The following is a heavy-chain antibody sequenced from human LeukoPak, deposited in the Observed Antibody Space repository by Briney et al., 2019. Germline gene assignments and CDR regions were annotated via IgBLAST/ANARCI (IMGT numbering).Heavy chain of an antibody. V-gene: IGHV3-30*03. J-gene: IGHJ6*02. Sequence: GGSLRLSCAASGFTFSSYGMHWVRQAPGKGLEWVAVISYDGSNKYYADSVKGRFTISRDNSKNTLYLQMNSLRAEDTAVYYCATVQFLYNWNYPGMDGGGQGTTATVP. CDR2: ISYDGSNK. D-gene: IGHD1-20*01. CDR1: GFTFSSYG. CDR3: ATVQFLYNWNYPGMDG.